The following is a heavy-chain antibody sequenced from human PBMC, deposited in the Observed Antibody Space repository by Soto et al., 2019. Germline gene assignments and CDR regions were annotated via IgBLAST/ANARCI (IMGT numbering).Heavy chain of an antibody. CDR1: GGSISSGGYY. CDR3: ARVSGVYGGGEAYYFDN. V-gene: IGHV4-31*03. Sequence: QVQLQESGPGLVKPSQTLSLTCTVSGGSISSGGYYWSWIRQPPGKGLECIGYIYYSRSTYYNPSLKSRLTISADTSKNQFSLKLSSVTAADTAVYYCARVSGVYGGGEAYYFDNWGQGTLVTVSS. D-gene: IGHD2-21*01. CDR2: IYYSRST. J-gene: IGHJ4*02.